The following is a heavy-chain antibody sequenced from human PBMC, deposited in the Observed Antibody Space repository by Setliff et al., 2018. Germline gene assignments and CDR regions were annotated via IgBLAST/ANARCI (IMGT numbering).Heavy chain of an antibody. Sequence: SVKVSCKASGDTFRSYGISWVRQAPGQGLEWMGGTIPMFGSTSYAQKFQGRVTIITDESTTTAYMELSSLGSEDTAVYYCVREGVDTRSSTDYRYYMDVWGKGTTGTVS. D-gene: IGHD5-18*01. J-gene: IGHJ6*03. CDR1: GDTFRSYG. CDR2: TIPMFGST. V-gene: IGHV1-69*05. CDR3: VREGVDTRSSTDYRYYMDV.